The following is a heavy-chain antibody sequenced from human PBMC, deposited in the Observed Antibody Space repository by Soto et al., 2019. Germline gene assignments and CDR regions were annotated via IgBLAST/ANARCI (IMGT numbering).Heavy chain of an antibody. CDR3: ARLVYYDSSGSRNYHYYGMDA. D-gene: IGHD3-22*01. V-gene: IGHV1-18*01. CDR2: ISPYDDNT. Sequence: ASVKVSCKASGYTFNSYGISWVRQAPGQGLEWMGWISPYDDNTNYAQNIQGRVNMTTDTSTRTAYMELRSLRSDDTAVYYFARLVYYDSSGSRNYHYYGMDAWGQGTTVTVSS. CDR1: GYTFNSYG. J-gene: IGHJ6*02.